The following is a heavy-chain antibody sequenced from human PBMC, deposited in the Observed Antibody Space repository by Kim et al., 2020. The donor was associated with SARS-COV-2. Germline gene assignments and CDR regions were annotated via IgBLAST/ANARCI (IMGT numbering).Heavy chain of an antibody. D-gene: IGHD3-10*01. CDR1: GGSFSGYY. Sequence: SETLSLTCAVYGGSFSGYYWSWIRQPPGKGLECIGEINHSGSTNYNPSLKSRVTISVDTSKNQFSLKLSSVTAADTAVYYCARGPYLWFGSRQFGGAWFDPWGQGTLVTVSS. CDR2: INHSGST. V-gene: IGHV4-34*01. J-gene: IGHJ5*02. CDR3: ARGPYLWFGSRQFGGAWFDP.